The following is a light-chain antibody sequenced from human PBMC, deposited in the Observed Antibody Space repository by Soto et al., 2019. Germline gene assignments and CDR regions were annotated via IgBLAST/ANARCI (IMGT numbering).Light chain of an antibody. CDR1: SSDVGIYNY. J-gene: IGLJ3*02. V-gene: IGLV2-14*01. CDR2: EVT. Sequence: QSALTQPASVSGSPGQSIAISCTGSSSDVGIYNYVSWYQQHPGKVPKLIIYEVTNRPPGVSNRFSGSKSGNTASLTISGLQTEDEADYYCSSYTSSSTWVFGGGTKVTVL. CDR3: SSYTSSSTWV.